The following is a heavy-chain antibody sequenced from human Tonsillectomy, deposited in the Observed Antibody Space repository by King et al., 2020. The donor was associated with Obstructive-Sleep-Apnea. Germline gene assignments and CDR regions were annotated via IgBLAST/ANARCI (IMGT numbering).Heavy chain of an antibody. V-gene: IGHV1-24*01. CDR3: ATDGSRIAAAFDN. J-gene: IGHJ4*02. CDR1: GYTLSDLS. D-gene: IGHD6-6*01. CDR2: FDPADGET. Sequence: VQLVQSGAEVKKPGASVRVSCKVSGYTLSDLSIHWMRQAPGKGLEWLGGFDPADGETRYGQKFRGRVTVTADTSTDTAYMELSSLRSEDTGVYYCATDGSRIAAAFDNWGQGTLVTVSS.